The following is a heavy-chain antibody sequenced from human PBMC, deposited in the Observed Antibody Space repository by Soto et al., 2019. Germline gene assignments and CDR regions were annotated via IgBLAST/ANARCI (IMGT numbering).Heavy chain of an antibody. J-gene: IGHJ4*02. Sequence: SQTLSLTCAVYGGSFSGYYWIWIHQPPGKGLEWIGEINHSGSTNYNPSLKIRVTISVDTSKNQFSLKLSSVTAADTAVYYCARQTRSSADYWGQGTLVTVSS. CDR1: GGSFSGYY. CDR2: INHSGST. V-gene: IGHV4-34*01. D-gene: IGHD3-10*01. CDR3: ARQTRSSADY.